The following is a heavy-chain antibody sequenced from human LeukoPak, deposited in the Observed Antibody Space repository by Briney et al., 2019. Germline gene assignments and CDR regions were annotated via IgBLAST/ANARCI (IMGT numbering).Heavy chain of an antibody. CDR1: GYSFVLYG. CDR2: ISGSTGDT. Sequence: ASVKVSCKASGYSFVLYGISWVRQAPGEGPEWMGWISGSTGDTNYAQKFQGRVTMTADTSSSTAYMELRSLRLDDMAVYYCASRSIAATRRDYYYYYMDVWGKGTTVTVSS. D-gene: IGHD6-6*01. CDR3: ASRSIAATRRDYYYYYMDV. V-gene: IGHV1-18*03. J-gene: IGHJ6*03.